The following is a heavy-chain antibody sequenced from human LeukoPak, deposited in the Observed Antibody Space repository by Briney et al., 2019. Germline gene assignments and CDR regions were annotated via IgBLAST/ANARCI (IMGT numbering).Heavy chain of an antibody. V-gene: IGHV1-2*02. D-gene: IGHD3-10*01. CDR2: INPNSGGT. Sequence: ASVKLSCKASGYTFTGYYMHWVRQAPGQGLEWLGWINPNSGGTNYAQKFQGRVTMTRDTSISTAYMELSRLRSDDTAVYYCARGPEWFGELSGMDVWGQGTTVTVSS. CDR3: ARGPEWFGELSGMDV. J-gene: IGHJ6*02. CDR1: GYTFTGYY.